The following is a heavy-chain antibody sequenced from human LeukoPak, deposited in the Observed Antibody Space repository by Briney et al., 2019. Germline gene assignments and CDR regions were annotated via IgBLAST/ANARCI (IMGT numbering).Heavy chain of an antibody. V-gene: IGHV1-69*13. CDR2: IIPIFGTA. J-gene: IGHJ4*02. D-gene: IGHD5-12*01. Sequence: SVKVSCKASGGTFSSYAISWVRQAPGQGLEWMGGIIPIFGTANSAQKLQGRVTITPDACTCAAHMARSRVRSEDTAGYYRARGARSGYDSPVDYCGQRTLVTVSS. CDR3: ARGARSGYDSPVDY. CDR1: GGTFSSYA.